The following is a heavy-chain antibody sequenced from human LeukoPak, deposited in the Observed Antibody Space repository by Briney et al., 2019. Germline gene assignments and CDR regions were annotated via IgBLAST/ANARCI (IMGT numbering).Heavy chain of an antibody. V-gene: IGHV4-4*02. Sequence: PSETLSLTCAVSGDSISRSDWWTWVRQPPGKGLEWIGEIYHSGTTNYNPSLKSRVTISVDTSKNQFSLELNSVTATDTAVYFCATNRAGTYDRPFEIWGQGTMVTVSS. CDR3: ATNRAGTYDRPFEI. CDR1: GDSISRSDW. CDR2: IYHSGTT. J-gene: IGHJ3*02. D-gene: IGHD1-26*01.